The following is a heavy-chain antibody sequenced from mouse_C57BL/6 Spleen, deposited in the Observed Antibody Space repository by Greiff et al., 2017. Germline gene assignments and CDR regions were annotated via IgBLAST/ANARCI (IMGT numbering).Heavy chain of an antibody. Sequence: EVKLVESGGDLVKPGGSLKLSCAASGFTFSSYGMSWVRQTPDKRLEWVATISSGGSYTYYPDSVKGRFTISRDNAKNTLYLQMSSLKSEDTAMYYCARPFRDYFDYWGQGTTLTVSS. J-gene: IGHJ2*01. D-gene: IGHD3-3*01. V-gene: IGHV5-6*01. CDR1: GFTFSSYG. CDR2: ISSGGSYT. CDR3: ARPFRDYFDY.